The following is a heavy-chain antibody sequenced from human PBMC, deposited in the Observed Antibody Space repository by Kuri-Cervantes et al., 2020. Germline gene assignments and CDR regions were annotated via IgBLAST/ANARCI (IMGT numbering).Heavy chain of an antibody. CDR2: IIHSGST. V-gene: IGHV4-34*12. D-gene: IGHD2-15*01. Sequence: GSLRLSCAVYGVSFSDYYWSWIRQPPGKGLEWIGEIIHSGSTNYNPSLKSRVTISVDTSKNQFSLELSSVTAADTAVYYCATDCSGGSCYTEYWGQGTQVTVSS. CDR1: GVSFSDYY. J-gene: IGHJ4*02. CDR3: ATDCSGGSCYTEY.